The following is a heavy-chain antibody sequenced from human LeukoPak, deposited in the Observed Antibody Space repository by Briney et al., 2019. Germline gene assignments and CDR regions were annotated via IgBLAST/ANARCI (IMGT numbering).Heavy chain of an antibody. CDR1: GFTFSGYY. V-gene: IGHV3-11*01. CDR3: ARGGAQGMDV. CDR2: ISDDGNTI. Sequence: PGGSLRLSCAASGFTFSGYYMTWIRQAPGKGLEWVSYISDDGNTIDYADAVKGRFTISRDNAKNSLYLQMSSLRAEDTALYYCARGGAQGMDVWGQGTTVTVS. J-gene: IGHJ6*02. D-gene: IGHD1-26*01.